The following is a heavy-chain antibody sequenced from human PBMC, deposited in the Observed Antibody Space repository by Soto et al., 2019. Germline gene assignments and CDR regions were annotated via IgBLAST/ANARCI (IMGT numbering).Heavy chain of an antibody. J-gene: IGHJ6*02. V-gene: IGHV4-59*01. CDR1: GGSISSYY. Sequence: PSETLSLTCTVSGGSISSYYWSWIRQPPGKGLEWIGYIYYSGSTNYNPSLRSRVTISVDTSKNQFSLKLSSVTAADTAVYYCARDTLDILTGYQTPRYYYYGMDVWGQGTTVTVSS. D-gene: IGHD3-9*01. CDR2: IYYSGST. CDR3: ARDTLDILTGYQTPRYYYYGMDV.